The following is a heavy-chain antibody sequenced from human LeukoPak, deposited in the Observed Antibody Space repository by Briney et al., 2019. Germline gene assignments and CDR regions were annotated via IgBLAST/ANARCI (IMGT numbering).Heavy chain of an antibody. V-gene: IGHV3-7*01. CDR1: GFTFSSYG. Sequence: GGSLRLPCAASGFTFSSYGMHWGRQAPGKGLGWVANINQAGSEKYYVDSVKGRFTIFRDNAKNSLHLQINSLSAEDTDVYYCARDDSSGWFYYWGQGTLVTVSS. CDR3: ARDDSSGWFYY. D-gene: IGHD6-19*01. J-gene: IGHJ4*02. CDR2: INQAGSEK.